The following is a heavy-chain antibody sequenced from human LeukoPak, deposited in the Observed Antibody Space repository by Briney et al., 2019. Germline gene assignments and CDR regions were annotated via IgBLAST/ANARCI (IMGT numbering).Heavy chain of an antibody. J-gene: IGHJ4*02. Sequence: GGSLRLSCAASGFTFSSYAMSWVRQAPGKGLEWVSGISNSGGSTYYADSVKGRFTISRDNSKDTLYLQMNSLRAEDTAVYYCARTYSSFDYWGQGTLVTVSS. D-gene: IGHD6-19*01. V-gene: IGHV3-23*01. CDR3: ARTYSSFDY. CDR2: ISNSGGST. CDR1: GFTFSSYA.